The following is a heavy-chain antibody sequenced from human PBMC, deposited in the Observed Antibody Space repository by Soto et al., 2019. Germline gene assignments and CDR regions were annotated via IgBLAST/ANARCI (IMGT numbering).Heavy chain of an antibody. Sequence: PGESLKISCKGSGYIFTTYWIGWVRQMPGKGLEWMGIIFPGDSDTRYSPSFQGQVTISADKSISTAYLQWSSLKASDTAMYYCARLLGFGELSEFGMDVWGQGTTVTVSS. CDR2: IFPGDSDT. V-gene: IGHV5-51*01. D-gene: IGHD3-10*01. J-gene: IGHJ6*02. CDR1: GYIFTTYW. CDR3: ARLLGFGELSEFGMDV.